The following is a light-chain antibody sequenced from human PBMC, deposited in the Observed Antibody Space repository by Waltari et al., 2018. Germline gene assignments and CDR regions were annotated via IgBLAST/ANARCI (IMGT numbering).Light chain of an antibody. V-gene: IGLV2-14*03. CDR3: SSYTNTNTIV. J-gene: IGLJ2*01. CDR2: DVS. Sequence: QSALTQPASVSGSTGKPHPFSGTGTSHDVGVYHYAAWYQHLPGKAPKLIIYDVSRWPSGVSNRFSGSKSGNTASLTISGLQAEDEADYYCSSYTNTNTIVFGGGTKVTVL. CDR1: SHDVGVYHY.